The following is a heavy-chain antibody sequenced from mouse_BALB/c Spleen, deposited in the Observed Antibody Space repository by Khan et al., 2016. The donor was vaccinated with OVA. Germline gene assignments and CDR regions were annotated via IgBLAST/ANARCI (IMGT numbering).Heavy chain of an antibody. Sequence: EVQLQESGPGLVKPSQSLSLTCTVTGYSITSGYGWNWIRQFPGNKLEWMGYISYSGRTNYNPYLNSRISITRDTSQHTFFLQLNSVTTEDTATYYCARTARIKYWGQGTTLTVSS. CDR3: ARTARIKY. V-gene: IGHV3-2*02. J-gene: IGHJ2*01. CDR2: ISYSGRT. D-gene: IGHD1-2*01. CDR1: GYSITSGYG.